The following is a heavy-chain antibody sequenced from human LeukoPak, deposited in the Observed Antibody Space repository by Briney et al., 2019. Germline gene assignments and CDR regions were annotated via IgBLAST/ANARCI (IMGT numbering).Heavy chain of an antibody. D-gene: IGHD2-2*01. CDR2: INWSGEST. V-gene: IGHV3-20*04. CDR3: ARAPITSPFYFDS. CDR1: GFAFDEHG. Sequence: GGSLRLSCTASGFAFDEHGMSWVRQVPGKGLGWVSGINWSGESTGYADPLRGRFTISRDNAKNSLYLQMDSLRAEDTALYYCARAPITSPFYFDSWGQGTLVTVSS. J-gene: IGHJ4*02.